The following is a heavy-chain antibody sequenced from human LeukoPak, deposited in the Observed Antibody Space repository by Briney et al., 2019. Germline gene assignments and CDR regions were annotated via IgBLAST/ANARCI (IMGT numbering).Heavy chain of an antibody. J-gene: IGHJ4*02. CDR1: GGSFSGYY. Sequence: SETLSLTCAVYGGSFSGYYWSWIRQPPGKGLEWIGEINHSGSTNYNPSLKSRVTISVDTSKNQFSLKLSSVTAADTAVYYCARGRRPRIGLAGATRGEFDYWGQGTLVTVSS. CDR2: INHSGST. CDR3: ARGRRPRIGLAGATRGEFDY. V-gene: IGHV4-34*01. D-gene: IGHD1-26*01.